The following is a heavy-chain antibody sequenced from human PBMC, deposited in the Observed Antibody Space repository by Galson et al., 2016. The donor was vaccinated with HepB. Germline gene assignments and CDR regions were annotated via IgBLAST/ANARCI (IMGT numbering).Heavy chain of an antibody. D-gene: IGHD2-2*03. Sequence: SLRLSCAASGFSVSTYWMYWVRQTPGKGLEWVANMNPDGSEKYYVDSVKGRFTISRDNSKNMLYLRMDSLRSEDMAVYYCARVGSGYDYWGQGTLVTVSS. CDR2: MNPDGSEK. V-gene: IGHV3-7*01. J-gene: IGHJ4*02. CDR1: GFSVSTYW. CDR3: ARVGSGYDY.